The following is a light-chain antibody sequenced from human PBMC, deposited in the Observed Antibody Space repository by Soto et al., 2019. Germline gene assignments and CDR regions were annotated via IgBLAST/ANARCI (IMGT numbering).Light chain of an antibody. CDR1: NSDVGAYNF. Sequence: QSALTQPRSVSGSPGQSVTISCTGTNSDVGAYNFVSWHQHHPGEAPKLVIYDVTQRPSGVPDRFSGSKSGITASLTISGLQAEDEAEYFCCSYAAGDSFKFGGGTKLTVL. V-gene: IGLV2-11*01. CDR3: CSYAAGDSFK. CDR2: DVT. J-gene: IGLJ2*01.